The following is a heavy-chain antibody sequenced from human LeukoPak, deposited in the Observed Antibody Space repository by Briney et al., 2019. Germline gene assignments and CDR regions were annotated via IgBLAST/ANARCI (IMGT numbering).Heavy chain of an antibody. CDR1: GFTFDDYA. CDR2: ISWNSGSI. CDR3: AKDMSHYYYGMDV. V-gene: IGHV3-9*01. J-gene: IGHJ6*02. Sequence: GGSLRLSCAASGFTFDDYAMHWVRQAPGKGLEWVSGISWNSGSIGYADSVKGRFTISRDNAKNSLYLQMNSLRAEYTALYYCAKDMSHYYYGMDVWGQGTTVTVSS.